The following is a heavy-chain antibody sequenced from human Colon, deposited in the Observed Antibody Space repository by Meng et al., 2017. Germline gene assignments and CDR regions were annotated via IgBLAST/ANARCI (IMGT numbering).Heavy chain of an antibody. CDR3: GTDIYD. V-gene: IGHV3-15*01. Sequence: EVQRLESGGGLVKPGGSLRLSCAASGFTFTTAWMTWVRRTPGRGLEWVGRIKSNNDGGTTDYAAPVKGRFTISRDDSKSTLYLQMNSLKIEDTAMYYCGTDIYDWGQGTLVTVSS. D-gene: IGHD2/OR15-2a*01. CDR1: GFTFTTAW. CDR2: IKSNNDGGTT. J-gene: IGHJ4*02.